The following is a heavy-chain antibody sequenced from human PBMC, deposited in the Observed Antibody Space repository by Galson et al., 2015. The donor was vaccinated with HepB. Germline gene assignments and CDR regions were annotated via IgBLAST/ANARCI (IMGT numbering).Heavy chain of an antibody. V-gene: IGHV1-3*01. CDR3: ARDFIGGYSGEPPYYFDY. J-gene: IGHJ4*02. CDR2: INAGNGNT. D-gene: IGHD5-12*01. CDR1: GYTFTSYA. Sequence: SVKVSCKASGYTFTSYAMHWVRQAPGQRLEWMGWINAGNGNTKYSQKFQGRVTITRDTSASTAYMELSSLRSEDTAVYYCARDFIGGYSGEPPYYFDYWGQGTLVTVSS.